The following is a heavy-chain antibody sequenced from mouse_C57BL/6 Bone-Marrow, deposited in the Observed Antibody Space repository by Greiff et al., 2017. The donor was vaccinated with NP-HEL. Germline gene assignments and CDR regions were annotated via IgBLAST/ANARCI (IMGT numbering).Heavy chain of an antibody. Sequence: EVKLVESGGGLVQPGGSLSLSCAASGFTFTDYYMSWVRQPPGKALEWLGFIRNKANGYTTEYSASVKGRFTISRDNSQSILYLQMNALRAEDSATYYCARGGDPWFAYWGQGTLVTVSA. J-gene: IGHJ3*01. V-gene: IGHV7-3*01. CDR3: ARGGDPWFAY. CDR1: GFTFTDYY. CDR2: IRNKANGYTT.